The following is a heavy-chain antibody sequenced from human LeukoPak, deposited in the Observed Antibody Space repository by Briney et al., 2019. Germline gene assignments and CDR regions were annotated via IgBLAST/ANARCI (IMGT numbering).Heavy chain of an antibody. Sequence: PGGSLRLSCAASGFTFSSYAMSWVRQAPGKGLEWVSAISGSGGSTYYADSVEGRFTISRDNSKNTLYLQMNSPRAEDTAVYYCAKVMTRTMVRGVPPSDYWGQGTLVTVSS. CDR3: AKVMTRTMVRGVPPSDY. CDR2: ISGSGGST. D-gene: IGHD3-10*01. CDR1: GFTFSSYA. J-gene: IGHJ4*02. V-gene: IGHV3-23*01.